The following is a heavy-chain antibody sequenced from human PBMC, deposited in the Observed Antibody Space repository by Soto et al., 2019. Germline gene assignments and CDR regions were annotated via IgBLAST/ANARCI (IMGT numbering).Heavy chain of an antibody. V-gene: IGHV3-21*01. Sequence: EVQLVESGGGLVKPGGSLRLSCAASGFTFSSYSMNWVRQAPGKGLEWVSSISSSSSYIYYADSVKGRFTISRDNAKNSLYLQRNSLRAEDTAVYYWAREGIAVAGYYFDYWGQGTLVTVSS. CDR1: GFTFSSYS. CDR3: AREGIAVAGYYFDY. D-gene: IGHD6-19*01. CDR2: ISSSSSYI. J-gene: IGHJ4*02.